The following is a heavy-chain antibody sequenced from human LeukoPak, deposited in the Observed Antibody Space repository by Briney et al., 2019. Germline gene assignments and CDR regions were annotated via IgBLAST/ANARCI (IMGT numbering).Heavy chain of an antibody. CDR1: GFTFSSYW. D-gene: IGHD6-19*01. Sequence: GGSLRLSCAASGFTFSSYWMHWVRQAPGKGLVWVSRINSDGSSTYYADSVKGRLTIPRDNAKNTLYLSMNSLRDEDTAVYYCASAGSGLYWGQGTLVTVSS. J-gene: IGHJ4*02. CDR3: ASAGSGLY. CDR2: INSDGSST. V-gene: IGHV3-74*01.